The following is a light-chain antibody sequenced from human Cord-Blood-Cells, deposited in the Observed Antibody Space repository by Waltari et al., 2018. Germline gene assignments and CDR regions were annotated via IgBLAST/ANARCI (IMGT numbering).Light chain of an antibody. CDR3: AAWDDSLSGVV. CDR1: SSNIGSNY. J-gene: IGLJ2*01. CDR2: RNN. V-gene: IGLV1-47*01. Sequence: QSVLTQPPSASGTPGQRVTISCSGSSSNIGSNYVYWYQQLPGTAPKLLIYRNNQRPSGVPDRLSVSKSGTSASLAISGLRSEDEADYYCAAWDDSLSGVVFGGGTKLTVL.